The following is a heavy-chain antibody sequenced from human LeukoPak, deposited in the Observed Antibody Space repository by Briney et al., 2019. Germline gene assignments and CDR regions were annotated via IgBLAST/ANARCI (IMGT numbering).Heavy chain of an antibody. CDR2: INHSGST. Sequence: SETLSLTCAVYGGPFSGYYWSWIRQPPGKGLEWIGEINHSGSTNYNPSLKSRVTISVDTSKSQFSLKLSSVTAADTAVYYCASLQLDYDFWSGVLNYYGMDVWGQGTTVTVSS. D-gene: IGHD3-3*01. CDR1: GGPFSGYY. CDR3: ASLQLDYDFWSGVLNYYGMDV. J-gene: IGHJ6*02. V-gene: IGHV4-34*01.